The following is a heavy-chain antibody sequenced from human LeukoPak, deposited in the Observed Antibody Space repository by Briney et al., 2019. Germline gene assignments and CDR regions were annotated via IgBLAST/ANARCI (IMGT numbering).Heavy chain of an antibody. CDR2: ISGSGGST. V-gene: IGHV3-23*01. J-gene: IGHJ4*02. CDR3: AKDRGSGSFDY. D-gene: IGHD1-26*01. CDR1: GFTFSTYA. Sequence: GGSLRLSCAASGFTFSTYAMSWVRQAPGKGLEWVSAISGSGGSTYYADSVKGRFTISRDNSRNTLYLQMNSLRAEDTAVYYCAKDRGSGSFDYWGQGTLVTVSS.